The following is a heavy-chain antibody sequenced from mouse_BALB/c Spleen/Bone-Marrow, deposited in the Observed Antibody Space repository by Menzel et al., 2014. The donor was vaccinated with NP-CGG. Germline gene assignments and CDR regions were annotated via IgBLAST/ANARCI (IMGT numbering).Heavy chain of an antibody. CDR3: ARNLFGSNSRGY. J-gene: IGHJ3*01. CDR2: IDPYYGGT. D-gene: IGHD1-1*01. Sequence: EVQRVESGPELEKPGASVKISCKASGYSFTGYNMNWVKQSDGRSLEWIGNIDPYYGGTSYNQKFRGKATLTVDKSSSTAYMQLTSLTSEDSAVYYCARNLFGSNSRGYWGQGTLVTVSA. V-gene: IGHV1S135*01. CDR1: GYSFTGYN.